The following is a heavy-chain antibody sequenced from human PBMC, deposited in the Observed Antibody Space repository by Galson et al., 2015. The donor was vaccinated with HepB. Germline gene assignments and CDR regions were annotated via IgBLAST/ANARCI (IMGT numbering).Heavy chain of an antibody. CDR1: GFTFSSYA. V-gene: IGHV3-30-3*01. D-gene: IGHD3-16*01. CDR3: AREVRAMITIYYYGMDV. Sequence: SLRLSCAASGFTFSSYAMHWVRQAPGKGLEWVAVISYDGSNKYYADSVKGRFTISRDNSKNTLYLQMNSLRAEDTAVYYCAREVRAMITIYYYGMDVWGQGATVTVSS. CDR2: ISYDGSNK. J-gene: IGHJ6*02.